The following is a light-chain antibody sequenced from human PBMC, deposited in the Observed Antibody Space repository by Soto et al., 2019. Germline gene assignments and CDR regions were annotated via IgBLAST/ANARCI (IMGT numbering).Light chain of an antibody. Sequence: DIQMTQSPSTLSASIGDRVTITCRASQNINNWIAWYQQKPGKAPKFLIYDASTLESGVPSRFSGSGFGTEFSLTISSLQSDDFGSYYCQHMRTFGQGTKVDIK. CDR2: DAS. CDR1: QNINNW. CDR3: QHMRT. V-gene: IGKV1-5*01. J-gene: IGKJ1*01.